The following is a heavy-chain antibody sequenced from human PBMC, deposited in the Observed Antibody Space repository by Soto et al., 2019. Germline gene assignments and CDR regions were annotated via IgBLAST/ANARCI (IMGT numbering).Heavy chain of an antibody. CDR1: GYIFTSYY. V-gene: IGHV1-46*01. D-gene: IGHD3-10*01. Sequence: ASVKVSCKASGYIFTSYYIHWVRQAPGQGLEWMGWINPFDGSRMFAQSFQGRVTITRDTSASTVYMELSSLRSEDTAVYYCARGSRITMVRDSYYYYGMDVWGQGTTVTVSS. CDR2: INPFDGSR. CDR3: ARGSRITMVRDSYYYYGMDV. J-gene: IGHJ6*02.